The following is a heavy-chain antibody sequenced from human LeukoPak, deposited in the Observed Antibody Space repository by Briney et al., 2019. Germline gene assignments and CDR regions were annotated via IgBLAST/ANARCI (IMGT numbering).Heavy chain of an antibody. D-gene: IGHD3-10*01. CDR1: GGSISSYY. CDR2: IYYSGST. CDR3: ARDNYYGSGSPRYYYYYMDV. J-gene: IGHJ6*03. V-gene: IGHV4-59*01. Sequence: SETLSLTCTVSGGSISSYYWSWIRRPPGKGLVWIGYIYYSGSTNYNPSLQSRVTISVDTSKNQFSLKLSSVTAADTAVYYCARDNYYGSGSPRYYYYYMDVWGKGTTVTVSS.